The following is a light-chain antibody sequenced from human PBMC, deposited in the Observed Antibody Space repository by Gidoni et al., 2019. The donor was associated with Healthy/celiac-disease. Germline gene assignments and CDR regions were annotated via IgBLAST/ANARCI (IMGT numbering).Light chain of an antibody. J-gene: IGKJ1*01. Sequence: EIVLPQSPGTLSLSPGERATLSCRASQSVSSSYLAWYQQKPVQAPRLLIYGASSRATGIPDRFSGSGSGTDFTLTISRLEPEDFAVYYCQQYGSSGTFGQGTKVEIK. CDR1: QSVSSSY. CDR3: QQYGSSGT. CDR2: GAS. V-gene: IGKV3-20*01.